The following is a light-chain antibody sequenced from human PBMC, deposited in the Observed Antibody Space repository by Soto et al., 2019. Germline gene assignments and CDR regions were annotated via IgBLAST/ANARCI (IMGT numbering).Light chain of an antibody. CDR2: EVS. Sequence: DILLTQSPSTLSASVGDSVTISCRASQSINKWLAWYQHKPGKAPNLLIYEVSTLHSGVPSRFSGSGSGTEFTLTISSLRPDDFATYYCQHYSGDRATFGQGTKVEI. V-gene: IGKV1-5*03. CDR1: QSINKW. J-gene: IGKJ1*01. CDR3: QHYSGDRAT.